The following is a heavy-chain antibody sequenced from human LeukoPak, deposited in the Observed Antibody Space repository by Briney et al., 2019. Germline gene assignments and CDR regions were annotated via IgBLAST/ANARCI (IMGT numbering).Heavy chain of an antibody. J-gene: IGHJ4*02. D-gene: IGHD5-12*01. CDR2: ISYDGSNK. Sequence: GRSLRLSCAASGFTFSSYAMHWVRQAPGKGLEWVAVISYDGSNKYYADSVKGRFTISRDNSKSTLYLQMNSLRAEDTAVYYCARDLAYGGYGSFDYWGQGTLVTVSS. CDR3: ARDLAYGGYGSFDY. CDR1: GFTFSSYA. V-gene: IGHV3-30-3*01.